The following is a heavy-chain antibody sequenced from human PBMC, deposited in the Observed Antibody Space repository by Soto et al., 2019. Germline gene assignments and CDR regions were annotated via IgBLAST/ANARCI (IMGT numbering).Heavy chain of an antibody. V-gene: IGHV3-48*02. J-gene: IGHJ4*02. D-gene: IGHD5-18*01. CDR2: ISGSGDPI. CDR1: GFIFSPYS. CDR3: ARVRGHSYGYADY. Sequence: GGSLRLSCAASGFIFSPYSMNWVRQAPGKGLEWVAFISGSGDPIYYAESVRGRFTISRDNAGHSLYLQMNSLRDDDTAVYYCARVRGHSYGYADYWGQGTLVTVS.